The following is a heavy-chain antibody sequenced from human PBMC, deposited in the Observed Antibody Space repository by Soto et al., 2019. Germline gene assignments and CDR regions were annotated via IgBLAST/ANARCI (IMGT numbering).Heavy chain of an antibody. J-gene: IGHJ6*03. Sequence: QDQLVQSGAEVKKPGASVTVSCKASGYSFTNYGITWVRQAPGQGLEWMGWISGFNGNTHYAQKLQGRVTMTTDAATSTAYMELRSLRSDDTAVYYCARDRGVAPPVAGNTHYYYSMDVWGTGTTVTVSS. V-gene: IGHV1-18*01. CDR3: ARDRGVAPPVAGNTHYYYSMDV. CDR1: GYSFTNYG. CDR2: ISGFNGNT. D-gene: IGHD6-19*01.